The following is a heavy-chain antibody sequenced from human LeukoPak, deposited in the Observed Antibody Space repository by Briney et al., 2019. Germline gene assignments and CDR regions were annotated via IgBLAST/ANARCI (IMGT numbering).Heavy chain of an antibody. CDR1: GYSFTTYW. CDR2: IYPGDSDA. V-gene: IGHV5-51*01. CDR3: ARGRTTFDY. Sequence: GAALKISSRGSGYSFTTYWIGWVRPMPGKGLEWMGIIYPGDSDARYTPSFQGQGTMSVYNSINTAYLQWSSLKASDAAMYYCARGRTTFDYWGQGALVTVSS. J-gene: IGHJ4*02. D-gene: IGHD1-14*01.